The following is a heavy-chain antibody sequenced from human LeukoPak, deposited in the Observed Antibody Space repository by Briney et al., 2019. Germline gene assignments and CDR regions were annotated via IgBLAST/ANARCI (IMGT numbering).Heavy chain of an antibody. CDR3: ARDFGGAPSSSDYYYYGMDV. Sequence: GKSLRLSCAASGFTFSGYPIHWVRQAPGKGLEWVAVISYDGSNKYYADSVKGRFTISRDNSKNTLYLQMNSLRAEDTAVYYCARDFGGAPSSSDYYYYGMDVWGQGTTVTVSS. J-gene: IGHJ6*02. D-gene: IGHD6-6*01. CDR1: GFTFSGYP. V-gene: IGHV3-30-3*01. CDR2: ISYDGSNK.